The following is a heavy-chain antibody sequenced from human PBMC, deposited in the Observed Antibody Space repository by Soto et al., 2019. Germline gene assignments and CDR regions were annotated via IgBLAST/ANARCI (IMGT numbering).Heavy chain of an antibody. V-gene: IGHV4-4*07. Sequence: QVQLQESGPGLVKSSETLSLTCTVSGGSISSYYWSWLRQSAGKGLEWIGRIYTSGSTNYNPSLKSRLTMSVDTSKNQISLKLNSVTAADTAVYYCASNTYDILTDFDHLTAFDIWGQGTLVTVSS. CDR2: IYTSGST. CDR1: GGSISSYY. CDR3: ASNTYDILTDFDHLTAFDI. D-gene: IGHD3-9*01. J-gene: IGHJ3*02.